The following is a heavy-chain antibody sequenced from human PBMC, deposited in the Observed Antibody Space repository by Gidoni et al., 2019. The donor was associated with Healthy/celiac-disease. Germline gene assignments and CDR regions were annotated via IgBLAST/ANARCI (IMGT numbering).Heavy chain of an antibody. J-gene: IGHJ4*02. V-gene: IGHV3-30*18. CDR3: AKEGGWAGAATGYFDY. Sequence: QVQLVASGGGVVQPGRSLRLSCTASGFTFSSYGMHWVRQAPGKGLEWVAVISYDGSNKYYADSVKGRFTIARDNSKNTLYLQMNSLRAEDTAVYYCAKEGGWAGAATGYFDYWGQGTLVTVSS. CDR1: GFTFSSYG. CDR2: ISYDGSNK. D-gene: IGHD6-19*01.